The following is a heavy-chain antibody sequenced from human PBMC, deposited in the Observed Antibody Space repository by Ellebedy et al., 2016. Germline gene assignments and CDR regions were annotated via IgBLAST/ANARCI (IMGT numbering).Heavy chain of an antibody. CDR3: ARDRGSSGYYYNDAFDI. CDR1: GGSISSYY. D-gene: IGHD3-22*01. V-gene: IGHV4-59*01. CDR2: IYYSGST. J-gene: IGHJ3*02. Sequence: SETLSLTXTVSGGSISSYYWSWIRQPPGKGLEWIGYIYYSGSTNYNPSLKSRVTISVDTSKNQFSLKLSSVTAADTAVYYCARDRGSSGYYYNDAFDIWGQGTMVTVSS.